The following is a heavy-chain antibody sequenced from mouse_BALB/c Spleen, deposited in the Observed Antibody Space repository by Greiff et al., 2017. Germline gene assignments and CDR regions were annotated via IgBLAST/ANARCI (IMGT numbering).Heavy chain of an antibody. D-gene: IGHD1-1*01. Sequence: EVKLMESGGGLVKPGGSLKLSCAASGFTFSDYYMYWVRQTPEKRLEWVATISDGGSYTYYPDSVKGRFTISRDNAKNNLYLQMSSLKSEDTAMYYCARDGIYYYGSRSFAYWGQGTLVTVSA. V-gene: IGHV5-4*02. J-gene: IGHJ3*01. CDR3: ARDGIYYYGSRSFAY. CDR2: ISDGGSYT. CDR1: GFTFSDYY.